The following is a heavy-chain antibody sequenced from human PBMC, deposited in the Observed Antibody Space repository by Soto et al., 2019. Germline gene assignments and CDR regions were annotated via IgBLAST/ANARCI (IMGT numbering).Heavy chain of an antibody. Sequence: ASVKVSCKASGGTFSSYAISWVRQAPGQGLEWMGGIIPIFGTANYAQKFQGRVTITADESTSTAYMELSSLRSEDTAVYYCASPHIVLVPAARIPALGDPYYYYGMDVWGQGTTVTVSS. J-gene: IGHJ6*02. CDR2: IIPIFGTA. CDR1: GGTFSSYA. V-gene: IGHV1-69*13. D-gene: IGHD2-2*01. CDR3: ASPHIVLVPAARIPALGDPYYYYGMDV.